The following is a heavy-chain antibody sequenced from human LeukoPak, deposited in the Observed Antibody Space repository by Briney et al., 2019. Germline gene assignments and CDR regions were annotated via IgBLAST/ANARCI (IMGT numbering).Heavy chain of an antibody. CDR3: AKDPVVVVVAAYKSPNWFDP. J-gene: IGHJ5*02. D-gene: IGHD2-15*01. V-gene: IGHV3-23*01. CDR2: ISGSGGST. Sequence: GGSLRLSCAASGFTFSDYAMHWVRQAPGKGLEWVSAISGSGGSTYYADSVKGRFTISRDNSKNTLYLQMNSLRAEDTAVYYCAKDPVVVVVAAYKSPNWFDPWGQGTLVTVSS. CDR1: GFTFSDYA.